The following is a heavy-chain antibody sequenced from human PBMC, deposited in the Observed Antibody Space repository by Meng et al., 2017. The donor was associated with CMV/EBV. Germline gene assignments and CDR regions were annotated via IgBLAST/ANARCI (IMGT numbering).Heavy chain of an antibody. CDR3: ARSGSTTSQQPGYFDL. CDR2: INPSGGST. V-gene: IGHV1-46*01. J-gene: IGHJ2*01. CDR1: YTLSNDW. D-gene: IGHD2-2*01. Sequence: YTLSNDWMHWVRQAPGQGLEWVGIINPSGGSTTYAQKFQGRVVLTRDTSTSTVYMDLSSLRSENRAVYYCARSGSTTSQQPGYFDLWGRGTLVTVSS.